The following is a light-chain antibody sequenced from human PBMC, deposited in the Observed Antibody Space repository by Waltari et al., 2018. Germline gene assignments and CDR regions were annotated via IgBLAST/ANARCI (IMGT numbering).Light chain of an antibody. V-gene: IGLV2-14*03. CDR3: SSFTSSSTGI. CDR1: SGDVGGYDL. J-gene: IGLJ1*01. Sequence: QSALTQPASVSGSPGQSITIPCTGTSGDVGGYDLVSWYQQHPGKAPKLMIYDATNRPSGVTDRFSASTCGNTASLTISDLRPEDEAEYYCSSFTSSSTGIFGSGTTVTVL. CDR2: DAT.